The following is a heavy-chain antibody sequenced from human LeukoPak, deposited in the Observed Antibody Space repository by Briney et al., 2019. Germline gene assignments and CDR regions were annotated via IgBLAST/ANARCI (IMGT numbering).Heavy chain of an antibody. CDR2: IGTSGGGI. J-gene: IGHJ6*02. V-gene: IGHV3-23*01. CDR1: GFTFSSYA. Sequence: PGGSLRPSCAASGFTFSSYAMTWVRQAPGRGLEWVSSIGTSGGGIYYADSGKGRLIISRDNSKNTLYLQMTSLRAEDTAVYYCAKVQSGNFYYYYYGMDVWGQGTTVTVSS. D-gene: IGHD1-26*01. CDR3: AKVQSGNFYYYYYGMDV.